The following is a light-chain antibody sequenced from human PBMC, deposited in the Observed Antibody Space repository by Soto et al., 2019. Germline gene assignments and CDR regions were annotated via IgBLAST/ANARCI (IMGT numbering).Light chain of an antibody. CDR2: DAA. CDR1: PAIASF. CDR3: QQLNGSPRT. J-gene: IGKJ1*01. Sequence: IQLTQSPSSLSASVGDRVTITCRASPAIASFLAWYQQKPGTAPKLLIYDAATLQSGVPSRFSGSRSGTEYTLTIGSLQPEDFATYYCQQLNGSPRTFGQGTKVDIK. V-gene: IGKV1-9*01.